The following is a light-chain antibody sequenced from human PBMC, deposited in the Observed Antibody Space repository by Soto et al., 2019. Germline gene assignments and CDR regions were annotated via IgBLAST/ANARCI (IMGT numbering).Light chain of an antibody. CDR2: EVS. CDR3: SSYASSSTPLV. V-gene: IGLV2-14*01. J-gene: IGLJ1*01. CDR1: SSDVGGYIY. Sequence: QSALTQPASVSGSPGQSITISCTGTSSDVGGYIYVSWYQQHPGKAPKLMIYEVSNRPSGVSNRFSRSKSGNTASLTISGLQAEDEAEYYCSSYASSSTPLVFGTGTKLTVL.